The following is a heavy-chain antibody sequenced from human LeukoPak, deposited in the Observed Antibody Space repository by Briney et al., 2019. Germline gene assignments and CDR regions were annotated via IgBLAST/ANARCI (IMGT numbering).Heavy chain of an antibody. D-gene: IGHD6-19*01. V-gene: IGHV1-46*01. Sequence: ASVMVSCKASGYTFTSYYMHWVRQAPGQGLEWMGIINPSGGSTSYAQKFQGRVTMTRDTSTSTVYMELSSLRSEDTAVYYCARNLYVQWLVPSVPNYWGQGTLVTVSS. CDR3: ARNLYVQWLVPSVPNY. CDR1: GYTFTSYY. J-gene: IGHJ4*02. CDR2: INPSGGST.